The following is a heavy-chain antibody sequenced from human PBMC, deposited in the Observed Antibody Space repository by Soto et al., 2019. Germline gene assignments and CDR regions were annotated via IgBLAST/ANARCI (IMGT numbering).Heavy chain of an antibody. Sequence: EVRLLESGGGFVRPGGSLRLACSASGFTFDTHAMAWVRQAPGKGLEWVAAISATGISKYHADSVKGRLTISRDNSKNPVYLHMKTLRAEPTAVYNCAMVSAFDFWSGHFVFGWFDSWGQGTEVTVSS. CDR1: GFTFDTHA. V-gene: IGHV3-23*01. CDR2: ISATGISK. J-gene: IGHJ5*01. CDR3: AMVSAFDFWSGHFVFGWFDS. D-gene: IGHD3-3*01.